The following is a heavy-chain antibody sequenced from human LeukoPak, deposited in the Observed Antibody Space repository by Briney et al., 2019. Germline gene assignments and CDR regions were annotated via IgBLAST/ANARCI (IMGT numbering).Heavy chain of an antibody. V-gene: IGHV1-18*01. Sequence: ASVKVSCKTSGYTLTSYGISWVRQAPGQGLEWMGWISAYNGNTNYAQKFRGRATMSTDTATSTAYMELRSLRSDDTAVYYCARDLPIVKDYNESSDFWGQGTLVTVSS. CDR1: GYTLTSYG. CDR2: ISAYNGNT. J-gene: IGHJ4*02. D-gene: IGHD3-22*01. CDR3: ARDLPIVKDYNESSDF.